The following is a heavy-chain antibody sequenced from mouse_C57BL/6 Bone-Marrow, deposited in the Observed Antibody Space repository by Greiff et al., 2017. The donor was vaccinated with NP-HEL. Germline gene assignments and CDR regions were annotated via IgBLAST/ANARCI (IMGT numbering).Heavy chain of an antibody. CDR1: GYAFSSYW. D-gene: IGHD1-1*01. J-gene: IGHJ3*01. CDR2: IYPGDGDT. Sequence: LQESGAELVKPGASVKISCKASGYAFSSYWMNWVKQRPGKGLEWIGQIYPGDGDTNYNGKFKGKATLTADKSSSTAYMQLSSLTSEDSAVYFCAYGSSLAWFAYWGQGTLVTVSA. V-gene: IGHV1-80*01. CDR3: AYGSSLAWFAY.